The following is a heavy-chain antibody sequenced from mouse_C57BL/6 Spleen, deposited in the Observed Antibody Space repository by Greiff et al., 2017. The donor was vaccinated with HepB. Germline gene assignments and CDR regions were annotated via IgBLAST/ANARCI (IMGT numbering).Heavy chain of an antibody. CDR1: GFNIKDYY. D-gene: IGHD1-1*01. Sequence: EVQLQQSGAELVKPGASVKLSCTASGFNIKDYYMHWVKQRTEQGLEWIGRIDPEDGDTKYAPKFQGKATITADTSSNTAYLQLSSLTSEDTAVYYCARSITTVVAGFDYWGQGTTLTVSS. CDR3: ARSITTVVAGFDY. V-gene: IGHV14-2*01. J-gene: IGHJ2*01. CDR2: IDPEDGDT.